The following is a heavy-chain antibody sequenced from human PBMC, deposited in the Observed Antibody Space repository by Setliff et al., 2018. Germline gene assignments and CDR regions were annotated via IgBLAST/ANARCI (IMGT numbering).Heavy chain of an antibody. CDR2: IYSSGST. D-gene: IGHD5-18*01. J-gene: IGHJ4*02. Sequence: PSETLSLTCTVSGRSVSRDSDFWNWIRRPAGNKLEWIGHIYSSGSTEYNPSLKSRVTMSIDASKNQLSLKLSSVTAADSAIYYCARQVDTPMAPIDYWGQGTLVTVSS. V-gene: IGHV4-61*09. CDR1: GRSVSRDSDF. CDR3: ARQVDTPMAPIDY.